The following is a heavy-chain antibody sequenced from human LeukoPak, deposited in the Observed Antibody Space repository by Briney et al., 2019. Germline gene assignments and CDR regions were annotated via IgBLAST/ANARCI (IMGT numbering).Heavy chain of an antibody. Sequence: PSETLSLTCAVYGGSFSGYFWSWIRQSPEKGLEWIGEINHGGSPDYNPSLKSRVTLSVDTSRNQFSLKLSSVTAADTAVYYCARVPPDYCSSTSCDGGWFDPWGQGTLVTVSS. CDR1: GGSFSGYF. CDR2: INHGGSP. J-gene: IGHJ5*02. V-gene: IGHV4-34*01. CDR3: ARVPPDYCSSTSCDGGWFDP. D-gene: IGHD2-2*01.